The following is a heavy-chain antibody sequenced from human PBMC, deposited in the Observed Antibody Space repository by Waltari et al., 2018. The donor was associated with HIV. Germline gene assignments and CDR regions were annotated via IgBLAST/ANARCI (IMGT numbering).Heavy chain of an antibody. J-gene: IGHJ1*01. V-gene: IGHV1-8*01. Sequence: QVQLVQSGAEVKKPGASVKVSCTTSGYSFTSFDINWVRQATGQGLEWMGWMNPVNGDAGYGQKFQGRVTLTRNTSINTAYMEVTSLTSDDTAIYYCARGWNPGAFWGQGTLVTVSS. CDR1: GYSFTSFD. CDR3: ARGWNPGAF. D-gene: IGHD1-1*01. CDR2: MNPVNGDA.